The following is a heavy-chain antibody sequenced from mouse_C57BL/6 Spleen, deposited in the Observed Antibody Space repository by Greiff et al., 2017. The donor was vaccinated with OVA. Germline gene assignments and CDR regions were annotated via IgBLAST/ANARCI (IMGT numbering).Heavy chain of an antibody. CDR1: GFSLSTSGMG. CDR3: ARRANDGYYD. V-gene: IGHV8-12*01. CDR2: IYWDDDK. D-gene: IGHD2-3*01. Sequence: QVTLKESGPGILQSSQTLSLTCSFSGFSLSTSGMGVSWIRQPSGKGLEWLAHIYWDDDKRYNPSLKSRLTISKDTSRNQVFLKITSVDTADTATYYWARRANDGYYDWGQGTLVTVSA. J-gene: IGHJ3*01.